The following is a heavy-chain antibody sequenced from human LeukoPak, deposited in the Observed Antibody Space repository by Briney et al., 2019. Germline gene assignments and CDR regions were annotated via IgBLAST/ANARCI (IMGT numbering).Heavy chain of an antibody. CDR2: ISWNGDSI. V-gene: IGHV3-43*01. Sequence: GGSLRLSCAASGFTFDDYTMNWVRQAPGKGLEWVSLISWNGDSIYYADSVKGRFTISRDNSKKSLFLQMNSLRTEDSALYYCAKDKAVRYRQADDALDVWGQGTMVTVSS. CDR3: AKDKAVRYRQADDALDV. CDR1: GFTFDDYT. J-gene: IGHJ3*01. D-gene: IGHD5-18*01.